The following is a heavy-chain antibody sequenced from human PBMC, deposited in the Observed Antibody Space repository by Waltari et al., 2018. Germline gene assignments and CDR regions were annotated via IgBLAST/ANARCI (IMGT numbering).Heavy chain of an antibody. CDR3: ARTSTRDFYYMDV. V-gene: IGHV5-10-1*01. CDR2: IDPSDSYT. CDR1: GYDVSTYR. D-gene: IGHD1-1*01. J-gene: IGHJ6*03. Sequence: EVQLVQSGAEVKKPGESLRISCEGSGYDVSTYRITWVRHMPGKGLEWMGRIDPSDSYTNYSPSFRGHVTISVDRSISTAYIQWSGLRASDTAIYYCARTSTRDFYYMDVWGKGTTVTVSS.